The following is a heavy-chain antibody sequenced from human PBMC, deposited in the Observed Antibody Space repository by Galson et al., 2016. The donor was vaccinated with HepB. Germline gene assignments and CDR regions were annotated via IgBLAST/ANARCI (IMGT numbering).Heavy chain of an antibody. CDR2: INPNSGAT. CDR1: GYTFAAYS. V-gene: IGHV1-2*04. Sequence: SCKASGYTFAAYSIHWVRQVPGQGLEWMGRINPNSGATNYAQKFQGLVTMTSDTPISTAYMELYSLRSDDTALYFCARSPYDYVWGSDRCTAAAFDVWGQGTEVTVSS. CDR3: ARSPYDYVWGSDRCTAAAFDV. D-gene: IGHD3-16*02. J-gene: IGHJ3*01.